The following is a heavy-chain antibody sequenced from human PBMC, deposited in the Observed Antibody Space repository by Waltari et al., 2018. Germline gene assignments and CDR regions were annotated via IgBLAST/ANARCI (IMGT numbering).Heavy chain of an antibody. D-gene: IGHD1-26*01. CDR1: GFTFGDYA. CDR3: TRDFIVGATTYAFDI. CDR2: IRSKAYGGTT. Sequence: EVQLVESGGGLVQPGRSRRLSCTASGFTFGDYAMSWVRQAPGKGLEWVGFIRSKAYGGTTEYAASVKGRFTISRDDSKSIAYLQMNSLKTEDTAVYYCTRDFIVGATTYAFDIWGQGTMVTVSS. J-gene: IGHJ3*02. V-gene: IGHV3-49*04.